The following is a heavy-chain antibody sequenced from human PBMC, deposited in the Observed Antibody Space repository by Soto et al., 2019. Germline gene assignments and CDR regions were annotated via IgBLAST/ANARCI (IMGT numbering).Heavy chain of an antibody. Sequence: QVQLVESGGGVVQPGRSLRLSCAASGFTFSSYAMHWVRQAPGKGLEWVAVISYDGSNKYYADSVKGRFTISRDNSKNTLYLQMNSLRAEDTAVYYCARAMWELLYYYYGMDVWGQGTTVTVSS. V-gene: IGHV3-30-3*01. J-gene: IGHJ6*02. CDR1: GFTFSSYA. CDR3: ARAMWELLYYYYGMDV. D-gene: IGHD1-26*01. CDR2: ISYDGSNK.